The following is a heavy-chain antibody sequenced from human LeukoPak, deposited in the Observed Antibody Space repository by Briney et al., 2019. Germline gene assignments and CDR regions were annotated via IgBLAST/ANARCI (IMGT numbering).Heavy chain of an antibody. D-gene: IGHD3-9*01. CDR1: GYTFTGYY. CDR3: ARDFDDILTGYPDPSDYYMDV. V-gene: IGHV1-2*02. Sequence: ASVKVSCKASGYTFTGYYMHWVRQAPGQGLEWMGWINPNSGGTNYAQKFQGRVTMTRDTSISTAYMELRRVRYDDTAVYYCARDFDDILTGYPDPSDYYMDVWGKGTTVTVSS. J-gene: IGHJ6*03. CDR2: INPNSGGT.